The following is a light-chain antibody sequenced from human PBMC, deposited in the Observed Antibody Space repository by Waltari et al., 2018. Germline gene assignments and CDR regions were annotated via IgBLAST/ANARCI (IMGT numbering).Light chain of an antibody. CDR3: CSFTSSTTLV. J-gene: IGLJ2*01. CDR1: SSDVWTYDL. CDR2: EVT. V-gene: IGLV2-23*02. Sequence: SALTQPATVSGSPGPTITTSCTGTSSDVWTYDLVSWYQHHPDKAPKLLIYEVTKRPSGVSVRFSGSKSGNTASLTISGLHAEDEADYYCCSFTSSTTLVFGGGTKVTVL.